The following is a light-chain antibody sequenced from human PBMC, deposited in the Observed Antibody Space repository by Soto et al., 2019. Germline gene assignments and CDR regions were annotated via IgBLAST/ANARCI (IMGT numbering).Light chain of an antibody. CDR1: QSVSSY. CDR3: HQRSSWPIT. Sequence: EIVLTQSPATLSLSPGERATLSCRASQSVSSYLAWYQQKPGQAPRLLIYDASSRATGIPARFSGSGSGTDFTLTISSLEPEDFAVYYCHQRSSWPITFGQGTRLEIK. J-gene: IGKJ5*01. CDR2: DAS. V-gene: IGKV3-11*01.